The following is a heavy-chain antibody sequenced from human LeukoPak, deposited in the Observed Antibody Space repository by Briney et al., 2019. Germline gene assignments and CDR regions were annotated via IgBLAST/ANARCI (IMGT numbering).Heavy chain of an antibody. CDR1: GGSFSGYY. CDR3: ARGPVLGPFGY. Sequence: PSETLSLTCAVYGGSFSGYYWSWIRQPPGKGLEWIGEINHSGSTNYNPSLKSRVTISVDTSKNQFSLKLSSVTAADTAVYYCARGPVLGPFGYWGQGTLVTVSS. J-gene: IGHJ4*02. V-gene: IGHV4-34*01. D-gene: IGHD3-16*01. CDR2: INHSGST.